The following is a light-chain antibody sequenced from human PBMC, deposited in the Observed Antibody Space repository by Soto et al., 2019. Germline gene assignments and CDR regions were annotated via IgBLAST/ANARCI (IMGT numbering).Light chain of an antibody. V-gene: IGKV1-39*01. CDR1: QSINTY. Sequence: DIQMTQSPSSLSASVGDRVTITCQTSQSINTYLNWYQQKPGKAPKLLIYGASTLQGGVPLRFSGSGSGTDFTLTISSLEPEDFATYYCQESYSDLWGTGGPGTKVDSK. CDR2: GAS. CDR3: QESYSDLWGT. J-gene: IGKJ1*01.